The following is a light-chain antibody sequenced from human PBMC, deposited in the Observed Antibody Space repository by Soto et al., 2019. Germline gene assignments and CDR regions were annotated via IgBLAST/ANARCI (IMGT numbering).Light chain of an antibody. CDR2: AAS. J-gene: IGKJ1*01. V-gene: IGKV1-39*01. CDR3: QQSYSTTRT. CDR1: QSISSY. Sequence: DIQMTQSPSSLSASVGDRVTITCRASQSISSYLNWYQQKPGKAPKLLIYAASSLQSGVPSRFSGSGSGTDFTLTISSLQPEDFATYYCQQSYSTTRTFGQGTQVEIK.